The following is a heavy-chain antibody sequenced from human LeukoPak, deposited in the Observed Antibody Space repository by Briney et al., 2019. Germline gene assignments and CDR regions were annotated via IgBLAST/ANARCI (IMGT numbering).Heavy chain of an antibody. CDR1: GYTFTSYD. Sequence: ASVKVSCKASGYTFTSYDINWVRQATGQGLEWMGWMNPNSGNTGYAQKFQGRVTITRNTSISTAYMELSSLTSEDTAVYFCARGPHSSSWPDIPRDFWGQGTLVTVSS. V-gene: IGHV1-8*03. D-gene: IGHD6-13*01. J-gene: IGHJ4*02. CDR2: MNPNSGNT. CDR3: ARGPHSSSWPDIPRDF.